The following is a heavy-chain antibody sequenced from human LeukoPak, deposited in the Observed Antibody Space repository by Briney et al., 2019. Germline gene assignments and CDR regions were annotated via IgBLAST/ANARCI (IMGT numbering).Heavy chain of an antibody. J-gene: IGHJ4*02. CDR1: GFTFSNYA. Sequence: PGTSLRLSCAASGFTFSNYAMHWVRQAPGKGLEWVAVISYDGKNKYHADSVKGRFTISRDNSKNTLYLQMNSLRAEDTAVYYCARDSSGYYTFDYWGQGTLVTVSS. V-gene: IGHV3-30*04. CDR2: ISYDGKNK. D-gene: IGHD3-22*01. CDR3: ARDSSGYYTFDY.